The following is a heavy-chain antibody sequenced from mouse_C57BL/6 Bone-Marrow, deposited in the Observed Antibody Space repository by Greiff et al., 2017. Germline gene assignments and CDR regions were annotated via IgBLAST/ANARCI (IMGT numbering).Heavy chain of an antibody. CDR2: IDPSDSYT. CDR1: GYTFTSYW. D-gene: IGHD4-1*01. J-gene: IGHJ1*03. Sequence: QVQLQQPGAELVKPGASVKLSCKASGYTFTSYWMQWVKQRPGQGLEWIGEIDPSDSYTNYNQKFKGKATLTVDTSSSTAYMQLRSLTSEDSAVYYCASELTGTWRYFDVWGTGTTVTVSS. CDR3: ASELTGTWRYFDV. V-gene: IGHV1-50*01.